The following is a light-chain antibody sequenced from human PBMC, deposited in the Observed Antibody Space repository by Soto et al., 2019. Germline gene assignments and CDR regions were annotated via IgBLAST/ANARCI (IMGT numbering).Light chain of an antibody. V-gene: IGLV1-47*01. Sequence: QSVLTQPPSAXXTXXXXXXISCSGSSSNIGSNYIYWYQQLPGTAPKLLIYRNNQRPSGVPDRFSGAKSGTSASLAISGLRSEDEADYYCAAWDDSLSDPVFGGGTKLTVL. CDR3: AAWDDSLSDPV. CDR1: SSNIGSNY. J-gene: IGLJ2*01. CDR2: RNN.